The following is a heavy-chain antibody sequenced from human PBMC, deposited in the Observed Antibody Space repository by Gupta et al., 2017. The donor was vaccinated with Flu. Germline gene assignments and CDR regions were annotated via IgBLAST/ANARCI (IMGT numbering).Heavy chain of an antibody. CDR3: ARGHWDS. CDR1: GFIFSGYD. CDR2: ISSSGDL. V-gene: IGHV3-48*03. Sequence: EVELVESGGGLVQPGGSLRPSCAASGFIFSGYDMSWVRQAPGKGLEWVSFISSSGDLYYPDSVKGRFTISRDNAKKSVYLQMDSLRAEDTAVEYCARGHWDSWGQGTLVTVSS. J-gene: IGHJ4*02.